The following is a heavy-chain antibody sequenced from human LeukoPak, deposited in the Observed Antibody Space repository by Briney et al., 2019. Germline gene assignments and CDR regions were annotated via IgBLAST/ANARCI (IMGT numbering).Heavy chain of an antibody. Sequence: DPSETLSLTCTVSGVSIRSYYWSWLRQPPGKGLEWIGYIYYSGSTNYNPSLKSRVTISVDTSKNQFSLKLSSVTAADTAVYYCARVYYSNSYDYWYFDLWGRGTLVTVSS. CDR3: ARVYYSNSYDYWYFDL. CDR2: IYYSGST. V-gene: IGHV4-59*01. J-gene: IGHJ2*01. D-gene: IGHD6-13*01. CDR1: GVSIRSYY.